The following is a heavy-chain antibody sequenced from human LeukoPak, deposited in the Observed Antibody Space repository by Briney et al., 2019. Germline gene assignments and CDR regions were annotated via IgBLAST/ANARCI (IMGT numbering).Heavy chain of an antibody. D-gene: IGHD2-15*01. CDR2: TYYRSKWYN. V-gene: IGHV6-1*01. J-gene: IGHJ6*02. CDR1: GDSVSSNSAA. CDR3: ARDSSPGLRSRGYGMDV. Sequence: SQTLSLTCAISGDSVSSNSAAWNWFRQSPSRGLEWLGRTYYRSKWYNDYAVSVKSRITINPDTSKNQFSLQLNSVTPEDTAVYYCARDSSPGLRSRGYGMDVWGQGTTVTVSS.